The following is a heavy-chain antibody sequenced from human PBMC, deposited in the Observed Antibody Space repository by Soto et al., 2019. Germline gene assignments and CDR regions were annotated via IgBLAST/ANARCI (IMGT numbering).Heavy chain of an antibody. CDR2: IYYSGST. V-gene: IGHV4-61*01. J-gene: IGHJ5*02. D-gene: IGHD3-3*01. CDR1: GGSVSSGSYY. CDR3: ARGQRFSDWFDP. Sequence: SETLSLTCTVSGGSVSSGSYYWSWIRQPPGKGLEWIGYIYYSGSTNYNPSLKSRVTISVDTSKNQFSLRLTSVTAADTAVYYCARGQRFSDWFDPWGQGTLVTVSS.